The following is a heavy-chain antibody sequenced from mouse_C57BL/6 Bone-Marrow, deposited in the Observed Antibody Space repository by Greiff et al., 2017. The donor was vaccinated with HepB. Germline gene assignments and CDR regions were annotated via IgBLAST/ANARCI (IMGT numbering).Heavy chain of an antibody. V-gene: IGHV5-4*01. Sequence: EVQLVESGGGLVKPGGSLKLSCAASGFTFSSYAMSWVRQTPEKRLEWVATISDGGSYTYYPDNVKGRFTISRDNAKNNLYLQMSHLKSEDTAMYYCARGRGSNFSWFAYWGQGTLVTVSA. CDR1: GFTFSSYA. CDR3: ARGRGSNFSWFAY. D-gene: IGHD2-5*01. CDR2: ISDGGSYT. J-gene: IGHJ3*01.